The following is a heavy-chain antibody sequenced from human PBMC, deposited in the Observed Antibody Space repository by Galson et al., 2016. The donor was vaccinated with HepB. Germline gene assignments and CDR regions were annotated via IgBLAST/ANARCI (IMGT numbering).Heavy chain of an antibody. Sequence: SVKVSCKASGYTFTRHYLHWARQAPGQGLEWMGLIHPTGGRTTYAQRFPGRLIMTRDTSTSTVYMDLSSLRSEDMAVYYCARETQKYLVGDTGGSVFDYWGQGTLVTVSS. CDR2: IHPTGGRT. CDR3: ARETQKYLVGDTGGSVFDY. CDR1: GYTFTRHY. V-gene: IGHV1-46*01. J-gene: IGHJ4*02. D-gene: IGHD1-26*01.